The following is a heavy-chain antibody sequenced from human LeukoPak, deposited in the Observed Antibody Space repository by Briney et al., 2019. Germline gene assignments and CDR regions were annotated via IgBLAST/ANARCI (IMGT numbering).Heavy chain of an antibody. Sequence: MPSETLSLTCTVSGDSISSSSSGYYWGWIRQPPGEGLEWIGSIYYTGSTYYNSSLKSRVTISVDTSKNQFSLNLSSVTAADTAVYFRARQAALAHSYFYFWGQGTLVTVSS. CDR3: ARQAALAHSYFYF. V-gene: IGHV4-39*01. J-gene: IGHJ4*02. CDR1: GDSISSSSSGYY. CDR2: IYYTGST. D-gene: IGHD2-15*01.